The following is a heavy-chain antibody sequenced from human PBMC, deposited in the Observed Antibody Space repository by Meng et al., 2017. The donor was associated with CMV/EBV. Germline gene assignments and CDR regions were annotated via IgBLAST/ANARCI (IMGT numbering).Heavy chain of an antibody. J-gene: IGHJ4*02. CDR1: GFTFSSYA. CDR3: ASLGDIVVVPAAIRFDY. V-gene: IGHV3-23*01. D-gene: IGHD2-2*01. CDR2: ISGSGGST. Sequence: GGSLKISCAASGFTFSSYAMSWVRQAPGKGLEWVSAISGSGGSTYYADSVKGRFTISRDNSKNTLYLQMNSLRAEDTAVYYCASLGDIVVVPAAIRFDYWGQGTLVTVSS.